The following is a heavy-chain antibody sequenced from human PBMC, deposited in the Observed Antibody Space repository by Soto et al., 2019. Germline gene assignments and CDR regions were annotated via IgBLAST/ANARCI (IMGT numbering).Heavy chain of an antibody. CDR2: ISAYNGNT. CDR1: GYTFTSYG. J-gene: IGHJ6*02. D-gene: IGHD3-10*01. CDR3: ARDEYYYGSGSYYYYGMDV. Sequence: QVQLVQSGAEVKKPGASVKVSCKASGYTFTSYGISWVRQAPGQGLEWMGWISAYNGNTNYAQKLQGRVTMTTDTSTSTAYMELRSLRSDDTAVYYCARDEYYYGSGSYYYYGMDVLGQGTTVTVSS. V-gene: IGHV1-18*04.